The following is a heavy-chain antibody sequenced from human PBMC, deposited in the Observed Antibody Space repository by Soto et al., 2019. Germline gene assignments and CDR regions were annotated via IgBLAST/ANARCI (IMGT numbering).Heavy chain of an antibody. CDR3: ARYGVPLTFIAVAGYYYYYGMDG. Sequence: PSETLSLTCTVSGGSISSSSYCWGWIRQPPGKGLEWIGSIYYSGSTYYNPSLKSRVTISVDTSKNQFSLKLSSVTAADTAVYYCARYGVPLTFIAVAGYYYYYGMDGWGQGTTVTVSS. D-gene: IGHD6-19*01. J-gene: IGHJ6*02. CDR1: GGSISSSSYC. CDR2: IYYSGST. V-gene: IGHV4-39*01.